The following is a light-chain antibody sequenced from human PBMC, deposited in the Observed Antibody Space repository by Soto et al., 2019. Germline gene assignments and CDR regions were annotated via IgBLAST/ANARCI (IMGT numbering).Light chain of an antibody. J-gene: IGLJ2*01. Sequence: QSVLTQPASVSGSPGQSITISCTGTSSDVGGYNYVSWYQQHPGKAPKLMIYEVSNRPSGLSNRFSGSKSGNTASLTISGLQAEDEADYYCGSYTSSSTVVFGGGTKLTVL. CDR1: SSDVGGYNY. CDR2: EVS. V-gene: IGLV2-14*01. CDR3: GSYTSSSTVV.